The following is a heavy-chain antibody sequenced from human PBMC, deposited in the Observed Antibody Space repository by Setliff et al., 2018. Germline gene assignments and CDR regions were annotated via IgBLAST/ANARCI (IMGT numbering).Heavy chain of an antibody. V-gene: IGHV4-34*01. CDR1: GGSFSGYY. Sequence: SETLSLTCAVYGGSFSGYYWSWIRQPPGKGLEWIGEINHSGSTNYNPSLKSRVTMSVDTSKNQFSLKLSSVTAADTAVYYCARVPRFTDTRNAFDIWGQGTMVTVSS. D-gene: IGHD5-18*01. CDR2: INHSGST. J-gene: IGHJ3*02. CDR3: ARVPRFTDTRNAFDI.